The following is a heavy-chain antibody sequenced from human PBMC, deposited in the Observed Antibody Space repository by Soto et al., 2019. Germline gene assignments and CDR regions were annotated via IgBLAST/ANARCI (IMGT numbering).Heavy chain of an antibody. V-gene: IGHV3-30-3*01. CDR3: AREYSSSWYFDY. J-gene: IGHJ4*02. CDR1: GFTFSSYA. D-gene: IGHD6-13*01. Sequence: GGSLRLSCAASGFTFSSYAMHWVRQAPGKGLEWVAVISYDGSNKYYADSVKGRFTISRDNSKNTLYLQMNSLRAEDMAVYYCAREYSSSWYFDYWGQGTLVTVSS. CDR2: ISYDGSNK.